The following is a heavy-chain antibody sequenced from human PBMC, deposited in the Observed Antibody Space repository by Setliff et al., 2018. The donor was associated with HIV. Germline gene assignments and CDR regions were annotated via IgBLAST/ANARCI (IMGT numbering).Heavy chain of an antibody. J-gene: IGHJ4*02. CDR2: INPNSGDT. V-gene: IGHV1-2*06. CDR1: GYTFTEYY. Sequence: ASVKVSCKASGYTFTEYYIHWVRQAPGQGLEWLGRINPNSGDTNYPHNFEGRVTMTRDTSISTFYMEVTRLTSDDTAVYYCARDRGRYGDYRDFDYWGQGALVTVSS. D-gene: IGHD4-17*01. CDR3: ARDRGRYGDYRDFDY.